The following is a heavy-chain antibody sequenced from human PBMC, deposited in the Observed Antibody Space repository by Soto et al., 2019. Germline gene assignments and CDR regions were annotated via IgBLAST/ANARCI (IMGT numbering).Heavy chain of an antibody. CDR1: GGYFSGYY. J-gene: IGHJ5*02. V-gene: IGHV4-34*01. D-gene: IGHD3-3*01. Sequence: ALETLSLTWAVDGGYFSGYYWSRIRQPPGKGLEWIGEINHSGSTNYNPSLKSRVTISVDTSKNQFSLKLSSVTAADTAVYYCARELFNPDFWSGYYTRNTKNWFDPWGQGTLVTVS. CDR3: ARELFNPDFWSGYYTRNTKNWFDP. CDR2: INHSGST.